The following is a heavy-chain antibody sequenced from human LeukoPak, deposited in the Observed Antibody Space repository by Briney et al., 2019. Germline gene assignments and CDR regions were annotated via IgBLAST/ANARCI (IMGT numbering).Heavy chain of an antibody. CDR2: IKQDGDER. D-gene: IGHD3-22*01. V-gene: IGHV3-7*01. CDR1: GFTFSNYW. CDR3: ARERRMYDSSGYLYYYYYMDV. J-gene: IGHJ6*03. Sequence: GGSLRLSCAASGFTFSNYWMSWVRQAPGKGLEWVANIKQDGDERYYVDSVKGRFTISRDNAKNSLYLQVNSLRAEDTAVYYCARERRMYDSSGYLYYYYYMDVWGKGTTVTVSS.